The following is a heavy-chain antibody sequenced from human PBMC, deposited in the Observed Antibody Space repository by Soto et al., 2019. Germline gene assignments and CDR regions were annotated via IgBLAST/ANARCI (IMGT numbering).Heavy chain of an antibody. Sequence: GGSLRLSCAASGFTFSSYAMSWVRQAPGKGLEWVSAISGSGGSTYYADSVKGRFTISRDNSKNTLYLQMNSLRAEDTAVYYCAKDRSGGYSKKYPDAFDIWGQGTMVTVSS. J-gene: IGHJ3*02. D-gene: IGHD1-26*01. V-gene: IGHV3-23*01. CDR3: AKDRSGGYSKKYPDAFDI. CDR2: ISGSGGST. CDR1: GFTFSSYA.